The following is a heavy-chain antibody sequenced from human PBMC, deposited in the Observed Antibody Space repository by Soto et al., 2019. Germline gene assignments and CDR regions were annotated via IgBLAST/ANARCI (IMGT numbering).Heavy chain of an antibody. CDR2: ISGSGGST. J-gene: IGHJ4*02. V-gene: IGHV3-23*01. CDR3: AKVRIVVVITTAYFDY. D-gene: IGHD3-22*01. Sequence: EVQLLESGGGLVQPGGSLRLSCAASGFTFSSYAMSWVRQAPGKGLEWVSAISGSGGSTYYADSVKGRFTISRDNSKNTLDLQMNRLRAEDRAVYYCAKVRIVVVITTAYFDYWGQGTLVTVSS. CDR1: GFTFSSYA.